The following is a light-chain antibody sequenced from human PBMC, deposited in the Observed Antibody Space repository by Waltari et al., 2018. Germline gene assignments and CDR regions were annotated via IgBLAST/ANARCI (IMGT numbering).Light chain of an antibody. CDR1: ESIGNH. CDR2: DAS. V-gene: IGKV3-11*01. Sequence: EIVLTQSPATLSLSPGERATLSCRASESIGNHLAWYQQKPGQAPRLLIYDASERAAGIPARFSGSGSGTDFTLTISGLEPEDFAVYYCQQRSSWPLFGGGTKVEIK. J-gene: IGKJ4*01. CDR3: QQRSSWPL.